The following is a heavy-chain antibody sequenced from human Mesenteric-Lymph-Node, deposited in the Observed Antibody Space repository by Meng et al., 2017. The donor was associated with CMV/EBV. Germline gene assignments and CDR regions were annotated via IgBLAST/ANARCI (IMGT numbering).Heavy chain of an antibody. D-gene: IGHD2-2*01. Sequence: GGSLRLSCAASGFTFSSYAMNWVRQAPGKGLEWVSHISSSSSIIYYADSVKGRFTIPRDKNSLYLQMNSLRAEDTAVYYCARGFSTGWDYWGQGILVTVSS. J-gene: IGHJ4*02. V-gene: IGHV3-48*01. CDR1: GFTFSSYA. CDR3: ARGFSTGWDY. CDR2: ISSSSSII.